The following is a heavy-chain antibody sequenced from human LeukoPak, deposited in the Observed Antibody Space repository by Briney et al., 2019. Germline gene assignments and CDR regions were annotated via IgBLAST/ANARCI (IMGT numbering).Heavy chain of an antibody. D-gene: IGHD5-18*01. CDR2: IYYSGST. CDR1: GGSISSSSYY. J-gene: IGHJ4*02. Sequence: PSETLSLTCTVSGGSISSSSYYWGWIRQPPGKGLEWIGTIYYSGSTYYNPSLKSRVTISVDTSKNQFSLKLSSVTAADTAVYYCARERKIHYYFDYWGQGTLVTVSS. CDR3: ARERKIHYYFDY. V-gene: IGHV4-39*07.